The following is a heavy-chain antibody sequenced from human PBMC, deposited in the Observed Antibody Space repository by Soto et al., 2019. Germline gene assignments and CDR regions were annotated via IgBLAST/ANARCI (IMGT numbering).Heavy chain of an antibody. CDR3: VRDGGGSYRWFDY. J-gene: IGHJ4*02. CDR2: ISFDVSNK. V-gene: IGHV3-30-3*01. CDR1: GFTFSNYA. D-gene: IGHD3-16*02. Sequence: QVQLVESGGGVVQPGRSLRLSCAASGFTFSNYALHWVRQAPGKGLEWVPVISFDVSNKYYADSVKDRFTISRDNSKNPLYLHMSSLRAEDTAGYYCVRDGGGSYRWFDYWGQGTLVTVSS.